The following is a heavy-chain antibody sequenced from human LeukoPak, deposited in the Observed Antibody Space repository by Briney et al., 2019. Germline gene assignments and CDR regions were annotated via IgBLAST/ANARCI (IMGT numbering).Heavy chain of an antibody. D-gene: IGHD6-19*01. CDR2: ISSSSSYI. Sequence: GGSLRLSCAASGFTFSSYSMNWVRQAPGKGLEWVSSISSSSSYIYYADSVKGRFTISRDNAKNSLYLQMSSLRAEDTAVYYCARRRAVAGSASRPSGYWGQGTLVTVSS. J-gene: IGHJ4*02. CDR1: GFTFSSYS. V-gene: IGHV3-21*01. CDR3: ARRRAVAGSASRPSGY.